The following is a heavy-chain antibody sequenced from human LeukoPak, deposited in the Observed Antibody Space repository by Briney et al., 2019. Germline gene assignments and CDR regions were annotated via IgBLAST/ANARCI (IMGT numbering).Heavy chain of an antibody. CDR3: AGSTTTVTVFGFDP. Sequence: SETLSLTCTVSGGSISSYYWSWIRQPPGKGLEWIGYIYYSGSTNYNPSLKSRVTISVDTSKNQFSLKLSSVTAADTAVYYCAGSTTTVTVFGFDPWGQGTLVTVSS. J-gene: IGHJ5*02. V-gene: IGHV4-59*08. CDR1: GGSISSYY. CDR2: IYYSGST. D-gene: IGHD4-17*01.